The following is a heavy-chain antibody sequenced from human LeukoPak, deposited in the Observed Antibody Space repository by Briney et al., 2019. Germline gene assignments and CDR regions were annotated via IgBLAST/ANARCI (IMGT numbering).Heavy chain of an antibody. J-gene: IGHJ6*04. CDR2: IYSSGST. D-gene: IGHD3-16*01. Sequence: TETLSLTCSVSGGSISGYYWSWIRQPPGQTLEWIGYIYSSGSTNYNPSLQSRVTMSVDTSMNQFSLRLSSVTAADTAVYYCARFTYTTRPSDVWGKGTTVTVSS. CDR1: GGSISGYY. CDR3: ARFTYTTRPSDV. V-gene: IGHV4-4*09.